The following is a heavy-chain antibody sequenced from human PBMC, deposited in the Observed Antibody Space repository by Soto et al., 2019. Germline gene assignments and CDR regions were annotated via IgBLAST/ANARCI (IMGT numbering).Heavy chain of an antibody. D-gene: IGHD3-10*01. CDR3: ARDRGSGSYLPTSPYYYYGMDV. CDR1: GGSISSSSYY. J-gene: IGHJ6*02. CDR2: IYYSGGT. V-gene: IGHV4-39*01. Sequence: SETLSLTCTVSGGSISSSSYYWGWIRQPPGKGLEWIGSIYYSGGTYYNPSLKSRVTISVDTSKNQFSLKLSSVTAADTAVYYCARDRGSGSYLPTSPYYYYGMDVWGQGTTVTVSS.